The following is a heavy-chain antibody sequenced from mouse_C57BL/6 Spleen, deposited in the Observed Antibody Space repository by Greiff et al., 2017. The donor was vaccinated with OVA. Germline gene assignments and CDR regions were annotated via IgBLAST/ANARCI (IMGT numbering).Heavy chain of an antibody. CDR1: GYSITSGYY. J-gene: IGHJ4*01. Sequence: EVKLQESGPGLVKPSQSLSLTCSVTGYSITSGYYWHWIRQFPGNKLEWMGYISYDGSNNYNPSLKNRISITRDTSKNHFFLKLNSVTTEDTATYYGARAYDYDKGYYAMDYWGQGTSVTVSS. D-gene: IGHD2-4*01. CDR2: ISYDGSN. V-gene: IGHV3-6*01. CDR3: ARAYDYDKGYYAMDY.